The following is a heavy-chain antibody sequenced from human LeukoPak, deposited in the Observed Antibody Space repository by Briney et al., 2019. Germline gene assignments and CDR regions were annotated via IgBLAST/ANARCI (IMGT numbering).Heavy chain of an antibody. J-gene: IGHJ4*02. CDR2: IRHDGSNK. CDR3: AKDHRRYYYDSSGYYFDY. CDR1: GFTFSSYG. Sequence: GGSLRLSCAASGFTFSSYGMHWVRQAPGKGLEWVAFIRHDGSNKYYADSVKGRFTISRDNSKNTLYLQMNSLRAEDTAVYYCAKDHRRYYYDSSGYYFDYWGQGTLVTVSS. V-gene: IGHV3-30*02. D-gene: IGHD3-22*01.